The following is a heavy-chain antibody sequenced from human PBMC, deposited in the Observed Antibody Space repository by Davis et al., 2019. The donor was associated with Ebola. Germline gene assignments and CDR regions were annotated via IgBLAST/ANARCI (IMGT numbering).Heavy chain of an antibody. CDR2: IYWDDDK. J-gene: IGHJ3*02. V-gene: IGHV2-5*02. D-gene: IGHD2/OR15-2a*01. Sequence: SGPTLVKPTQTLTLTCTFSGFSLRTSGVGVGWIRQPPGKALEWLALIYWDDDKRFSPSLKSRLTITKDTSKNQVILTMTNIDPVDTATYYCAHRRFLLTVSDAFDIWGQGTLVTVSS. CDR1: GFSLRTSGVG. CDR3: AHRRFLLTVSDAFDI.